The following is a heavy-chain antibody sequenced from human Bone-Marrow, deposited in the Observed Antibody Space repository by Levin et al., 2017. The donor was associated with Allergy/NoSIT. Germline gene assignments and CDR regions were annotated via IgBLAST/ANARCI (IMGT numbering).Heavy chain of an antibody. CDR3: AKPMAYYDFVTGNSYGVLDV. V-gene: IGHV3-20*04. D-gene: IGHD3-3*01. CDR1: GFTFDEYA. Sequence: PGGSLRLSCTASGFTFDEYAMSWVRQAPGKGLEWVSNINWNGAITRYADSVKGRFTISRDNAKNSLFLQLNSLKAEDTALYYCAKPMAYYDFVTGNSYGVLDVWGKGTTVTVSS. J-gene: IGHJ6*04. CDR2: INWNGAIT.